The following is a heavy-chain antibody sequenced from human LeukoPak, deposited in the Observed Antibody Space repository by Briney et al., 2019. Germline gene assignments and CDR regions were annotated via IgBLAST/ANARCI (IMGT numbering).Heavy chain of an antibody. V-gene: IGHV1-24*01. D-gene: IGHD3-10*01. Sequence: GASVKVSCKVSGHTLTELSMHWVRQAPGKGLEWMGGFDPEQGKTIYAQKFQGRVTLTEDTSTDTVYMDLSSLRSEDTAVYYCATEGRGANYWYFDLWGRGTLVTFSS. CDR1: GHTLTELS. CDR2: FDPEQGKT. J-gene: IGHJ2*01. CDR3: ATEGRGANYWYFDL.